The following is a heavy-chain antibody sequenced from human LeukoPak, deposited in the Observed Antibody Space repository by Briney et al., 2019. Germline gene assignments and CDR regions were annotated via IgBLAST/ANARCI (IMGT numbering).Heavy chain of an antibody. CDR3: ARITVTTDLSNWFDP. CDR1: GGSFSGYY. CDR2: INHSGST. J-gene: IGHJ5*02. Sequence: MPSETLSLTCAVYGGSFSGYYWSWIRQPPGKGLEWIGEINHSGSTNYNPSLKSRVTISVDTSKNQFSLKLSSVTAADTAVYYCARITVTTDLSNWFDPWGQGTLVTVSS. D-gene: IGHD4-11*01. V-gene: IGHV4-34*01.